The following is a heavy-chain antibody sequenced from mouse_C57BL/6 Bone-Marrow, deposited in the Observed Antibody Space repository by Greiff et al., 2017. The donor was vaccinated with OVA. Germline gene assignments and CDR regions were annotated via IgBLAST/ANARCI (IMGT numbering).Heavy chain of an antibody. V-gene: IGHV1-84*01. Sequence: QVQLQQSGPELVKPGASVKISCKASGYTFTDYYINWVKQRPGQGLEWIGWIHPGSGNTKYNEKFKGKATLTVDTSSSTAYMQLSSLTSEDSAVYFCAREDDGYYVLFAYWGQGTLVTVSA. CDR1: GYTFTDYY. D-gene: IGHD2-3*01. J-gene: IGHJ3*01. CDR2: IHPGSGNT. CDR3: AREDDGYYVLFAY.